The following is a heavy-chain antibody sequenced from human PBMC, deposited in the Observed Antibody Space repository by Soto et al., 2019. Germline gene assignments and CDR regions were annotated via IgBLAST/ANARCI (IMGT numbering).Heavy chain of an antibody. CDR3: ARMNPTYCSSTSCYLEKYYYYGMDV. Sequence: GESLKISCKGSGYSFTSYWIGWVRQMPGKGLEWMGIIYPGDSDTRYSPSFQGQVTISADKSISTAYLQWSSLKASDTAMYYCARMNPTYCSSTSCYLEKYYYYGMDVWGQGTTVTVSS. CDR2: IYPGDSDT. J-gene: IGHJ6*02. V-gene: IGHV5-51*01. D-gene: IGHD2-2*01. CDR1: GYSFTSYW.